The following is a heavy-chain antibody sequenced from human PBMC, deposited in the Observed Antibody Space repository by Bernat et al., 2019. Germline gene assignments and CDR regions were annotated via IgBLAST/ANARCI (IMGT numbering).Heavy chain of an antibody. J-gene: IGHJ4*02. CDR1: GASISSSSYY. D-gene: IGHD4/OR15-4a*01. Sequence: QLQLQESGPGLLKPSETLSLTCTVSGASISSSSYYWGWIRQPPGKGLEWIVSIYYSGSTYYNLSLKSRVTISVDTSKNQFSLKLGSVTAADTAVYYCARRSLTMDNYFDYWGQGTLVTVSS. V-gene: IGHV4-39*01. CDR2: IYYSGST. CDR3: ARRSLTMDNYFDY.